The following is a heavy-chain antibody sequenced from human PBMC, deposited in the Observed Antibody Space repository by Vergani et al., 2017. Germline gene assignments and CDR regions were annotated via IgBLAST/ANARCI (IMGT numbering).Heavy chain of an antibody. CDR3: ARSSWDWLHYFDY. CDR1: GGSISSSNYY. J-gene: IGHJ4*02. CDR2: IYFSGST. V-gene: IGHV4-39*01. Sequence: QLQLQESGPGLVKPSETLSLTCTVSGGSISSSNYYWGWIRQPPGKGLGWIGSIYFSGSTYYNPSLRSRVTISVDTSKNQFSLKLNSVTAADPAVYYCARSSWDWLHYFDYWGQGTLVTVSS. D-gene: IGHD5-24*01.